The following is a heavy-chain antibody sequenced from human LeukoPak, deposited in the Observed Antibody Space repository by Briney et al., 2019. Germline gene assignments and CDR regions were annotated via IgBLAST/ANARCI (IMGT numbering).Heavy chain of an antibody. CDR2: ISYHARDQ. D-gene: IGHD5-18*01. V-gene: IGHV3-30*04. J-gene: IGHJ4*02. Sequence: PGGSLRLSCTASGFTFSDHAMHWVRQAPGKGLEWVTVISYHARDQFYADSVKGRFTISRDNAKNSLYLQMNSLRAEDTAVYYCVRAPRGYSYGNFDYWGQGTLVTVSS. CDR3: VRAPRGYSYGNFDY. CDR1: GFTFSDHA.